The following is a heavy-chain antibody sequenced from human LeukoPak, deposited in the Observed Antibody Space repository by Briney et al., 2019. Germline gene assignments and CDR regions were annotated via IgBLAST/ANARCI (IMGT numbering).Heavy chain of an antibody. Sequence: GGSLRLSCKASGYSFTTYWIGWVRQMPGKGLECMGVIHPGDSDTRYSPSFQGQVTMSADKSISTAYLQWNSLKVSDTATYYCARRDCTGGSCYYFDYWGQGTLVTGSS. CDR1: GYSFTTYW. D-gene: IGHD2-15*01. V-gene: IGHV5-51*01. CDR2: IHPGDSDT. J-gene: IGHJ4*02. CDR3: ARRDCTGGSCYYFDY.